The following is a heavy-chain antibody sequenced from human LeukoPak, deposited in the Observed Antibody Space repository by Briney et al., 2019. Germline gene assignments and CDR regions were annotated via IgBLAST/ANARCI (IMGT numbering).Heavy chain of an antibody. CDR2: IYYSGST. CDR1: GGSISSSSYY. V-gene: IGHV4-39*07. Sequence: SETLSLTCTVSGGSISSSSYYWGWIRQPPGKGLEWIGSIYYSGSTYYNPSLKSRVTISVDTSKNQFSLKLSSVTAADTAVYYCARTKGRVAVVVGAFDIWGQGTMVTVSS. J-gene: IGHJ3*02. CDR3: ARTKGRVAVVVGAFDI. D-gene: IGHD3-22*01.